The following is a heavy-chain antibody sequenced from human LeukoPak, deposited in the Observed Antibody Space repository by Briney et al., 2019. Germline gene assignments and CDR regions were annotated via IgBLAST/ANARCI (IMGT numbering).Heavy chain of an antibody. D-gene: IGHD3-3*01. CDR1: GGSISSHY. CDR3: ARSRNYDFWSGYYDGLYFDY. J-gene: IGHJ4*02. Sequence: SETLSLTCTVSGGSISSHYWSWIRQPPGKGLEWIGYIYYSGSTNYNPSLKSRVTISVDTSKNLFSLKLSSVTAADTAVYYCARSRNYDFWSGYYDGLYFDYWGQGTLVTVSS. V-gene: IGHV4-59*11. CDR2: IYYSGST.